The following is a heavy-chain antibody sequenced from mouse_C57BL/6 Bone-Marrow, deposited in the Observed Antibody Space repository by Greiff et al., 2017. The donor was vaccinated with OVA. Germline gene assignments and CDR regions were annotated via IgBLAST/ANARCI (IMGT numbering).Heavy chain of an antibody. D-gene: IGHD2-5*01. J-gene: IGHJ4*01. CDR3: TRGYSNYYAMDY. CDR1: GYTFTDYE. Sequence: QVQLQQSGAELVRPGASVTLSCKASGYTFTDYEMHWVKQTPVHGLEWIGAIDPEPGGTAYNQKFKGKAILTADKSSSTAYMELRSLTSEDSAVYYCTRGYSNYYAMDYWCQGTSVTVSS. V-gene: IGHV1-15*01. CDR2: IDPEPGGT.